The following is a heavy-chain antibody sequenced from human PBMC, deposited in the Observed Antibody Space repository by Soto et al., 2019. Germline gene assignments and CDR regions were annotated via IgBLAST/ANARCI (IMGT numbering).Heavy chain of an antibody. J-gene: IGHJ4*02. CDR3: ARGPGYSSSWFGYFDY. CDR1: GGSISSSNW. CDR2: IYHSGST. V-gene: IGHV4-4*02. D-gene: IGHD6-13*01. Sequence: SETLSLTCAVSGGSISSSNWWSWVRQPPGKGLEWIGEIYHSGSTNYNPSLKSRVTISVDKSKNQFSLKLSSVTAADTAVYYCARGPGYSSSWFGYFDYWGQGTLVTVPS.